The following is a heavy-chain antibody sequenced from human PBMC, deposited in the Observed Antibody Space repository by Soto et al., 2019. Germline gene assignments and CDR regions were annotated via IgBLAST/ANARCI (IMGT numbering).Heavy chain of an antibody. V-gene: IGHV3-9*01. D-gene: IGHD2-2*01. CDR1: GFTFDDYA. CDR2: ISWNSGSI. Sequence: GGSLRLSCAASGFTFDDYAMHWVRQAPGKGLEWVSGISWNSGSIGYADSVKGRFTISRDNAKNSLYLQMNSLRAEDTALYYYPPDSTSYSPSPIVVVPAANPANAPDIWGQGTMFTVS. CDR3: PPDSTSYSPSPIVVVPAANPANAPDI. J-gene: IGHJ3*02.